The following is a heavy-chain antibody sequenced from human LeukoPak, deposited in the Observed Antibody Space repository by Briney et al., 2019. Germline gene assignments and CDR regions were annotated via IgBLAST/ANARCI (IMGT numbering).Heavy chain of an antibody. CDR1: GFIFSTYW. Sequence: GGSLRLSCAASGFIFSTYWMHWLRQAPGKGLVWISRVNGDGSSTTYADSVKGRFSISRDSTKNTVYLQMNSLRAEDTAVYYCARGETISSWSTFDYWGQGTLATVSS. D-gene: IGHD6-13*01. J-gene: IGHJ4*02. CDR2: VNGDGSST. V-gene: IGHV3-74*01. CDR3: ARGETISSWSTFDY.